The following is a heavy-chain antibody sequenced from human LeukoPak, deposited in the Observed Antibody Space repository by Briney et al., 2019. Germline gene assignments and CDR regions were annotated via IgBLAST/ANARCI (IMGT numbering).Heavy chain of an antibody. CDR3: ARDTTEDSDFWSGYDY. Sequence: GASVKVSCKASGYTFTGYYMHWVRQAPGQGLEWMGWINPNSGGTNYAQKFQGRVTMTRDTSISTAYMELSRLRSDDTAVYYCARDTTEDSDFWSGYDYWVQGTLVTVSS. D-gene: IGHD3-3*01. J-gene: IGHJ4*02. CDR1: GYTFTGYY. CDR2: INPNSGGT. V-gene: IGHV1-2*02.